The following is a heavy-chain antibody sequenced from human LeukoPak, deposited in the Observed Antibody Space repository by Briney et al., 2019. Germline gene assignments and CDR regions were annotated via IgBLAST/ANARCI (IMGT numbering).Heavy chain of an antibody. J-gene: IGHJ4*02. D-gene: IGHD1-26*01. V-gene: IGHV3-30-3*01. Sequence: GGSLRLSCAASGFTFSSYAMHWVRQAPGKGLEWVAVISYDGSNKYYADSVKGRFTISRDNSKNTLYLQMNSLRAEDTAVYYCARALVGATEDYWGQGTLVTVSS. CDR2: ISYDGSNK. CDR3: ARALVGATEDY. CDR1: GFTFSSYA.